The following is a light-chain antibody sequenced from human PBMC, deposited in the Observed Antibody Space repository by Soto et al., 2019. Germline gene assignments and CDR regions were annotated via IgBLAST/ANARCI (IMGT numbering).Light chain of an antibody. J-gene: IGKJ1*01. CDR1: QAIRSD. Sequence: DIQMIQSPSSLSASVGDRVTITCRASQAIRSDLGWYQQRPGKAPKRLMYDASTLPSGVPSRFSGSGSGTEFTLTISSLQPEDFATYYCLQYNSYPWTFGQGTKVEIK. CDR3: LQYNSYPWT. V-gene: IGKV1-17*01. CDR2: DAS.